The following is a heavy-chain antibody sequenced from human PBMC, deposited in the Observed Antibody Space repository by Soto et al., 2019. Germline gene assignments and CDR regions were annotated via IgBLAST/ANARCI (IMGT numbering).Heavy chain of an antibody. CDR3: ASRVRIDAFDI. J-gene: IGHJ3*02. V-gene: IGHV4-59*08. D-gene: IGHD1-1*01. CDR1: SGSISRYY. Sequence: QVQLQESGPGLVKPSETLSLTCTVSSGSISRYYWTWIRQPPGKGLEWIGYISYSGSTNYNPSLKSRVTISADTSKNQFSLNLSSVTAADTAVYYCASRVRIDAFDIWGQGTMVTVSS. CDR2: ISYSGST.